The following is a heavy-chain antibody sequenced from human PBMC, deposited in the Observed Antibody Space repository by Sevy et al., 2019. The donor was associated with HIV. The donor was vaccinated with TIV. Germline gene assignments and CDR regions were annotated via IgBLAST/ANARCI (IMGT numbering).Heavy chain of an antibody. D-gene: IGHD6-6*01. V-gene: IGHV3-23*01. CDR1: GFSFSSYG. CDR2: ISDSDGII. Sequence: GGSLRLSCAVSGFSFSSYGMSWVRQAPGKGLEWVSTISDSDGIIWNADSVKGRFTMSRDNSKKTLYLQMNSLRAEDTAVYYCARNLAALPNYYYGMDVWGQGTTVTVSS. J-gene: IGHJ6*02. CDR3: ARNLAALPNYYYGMDV.